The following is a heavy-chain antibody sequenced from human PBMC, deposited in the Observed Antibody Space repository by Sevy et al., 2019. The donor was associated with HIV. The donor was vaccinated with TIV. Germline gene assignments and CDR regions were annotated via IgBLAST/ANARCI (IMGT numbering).Heavy chain of an antibody. CDR3: ARDDGPGSYCFDY. CDR1: GYTFTGYY. J-gene: IGHJ4*02. CDR2: INPNSGGT. Sequence: ASVKVSCKASGYTFTGYYMHWVRQAPGQGLEWMGWINPNSGGTNYAQKFQGRVTMTRDTSISTAYMELSRLRSDDTAVYYCARDDGPGSYCFDYWGQGTLVTVSS. D-gene: IGHD3-10*01. V-gene: IGHV1-2*02.